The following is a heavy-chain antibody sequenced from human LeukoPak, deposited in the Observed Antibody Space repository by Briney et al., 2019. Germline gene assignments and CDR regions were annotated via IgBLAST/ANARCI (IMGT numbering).Heavy chain of an antibody. CDR1: GGSFSGYY. CDR3: ASGIWLFDY. V-gene: IGHV4-34*01. D-gene: IGHD3-9*01. J-gene: IGHJ4*02. Sequence: ASETLSLTCAVYGGSFSGYYWSWIRQPPGKGLEWIGEINHSGSTNYNPSLKSRVTMSVDTSKNQFSLKLSSVTAADTAVYYCASGIWLFDYWGQGTLVTVSS. CDR2: INHSGST.